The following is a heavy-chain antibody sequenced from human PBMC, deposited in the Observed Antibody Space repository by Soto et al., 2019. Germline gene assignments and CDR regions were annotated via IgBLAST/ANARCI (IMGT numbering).Heavy chain of an antibody. CDR2: IYYSGST. CDR3: ARGLASSSWDPNWFDP. D-gene: IGHD6-13*01. V-gene: IGHV4-59*01. CDR1: GGSISSYY. Sequence: SETLSLTCTVSGGSISSYYWSWIRQPPGKGLEWIGYIYYSGSTNYNPSLKSRVTISLDTSKNQFSLKLSSVTAADTAVYYCARGLASSSWDPNWFDPWGQGTLVTVSS. J-gene: IGHJ5*02.